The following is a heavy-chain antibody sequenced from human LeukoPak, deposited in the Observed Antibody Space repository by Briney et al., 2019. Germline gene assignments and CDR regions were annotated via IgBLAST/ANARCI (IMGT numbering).Heavy chain of an antibody. CDR1: GGSISSGSYY. CDR2: IYTSGST. CDR3: ARGPLGYQLLPFDY. D-gene: IGHD2-2*01. J-gene: IGHJ4*02. V-gene: IGHV4-61*02. Sequence: SETLSLTCTVSGGSISSGSYYWSWIRQPAGKGLEWIGRIYTSGSTNYNPSLKSRVTISVDTSKNQFSLKLSSVTAADTAVYYCARGPLGYQLLPFDYWGQGTLVTVSS.